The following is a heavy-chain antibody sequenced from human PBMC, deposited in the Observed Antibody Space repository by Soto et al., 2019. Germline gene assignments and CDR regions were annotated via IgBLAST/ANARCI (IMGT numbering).Heavy chain of an antibody. Sequence: SETLSLTCAVSGYSISSSNWWGWIRQPPGKGLEWIGYIYYSGTTYYNPSLKSRVTMSVDTSKNQFSLKLTSVTAADTAVYYCARAGAATLSDYWGQGTLVTVSS. CDR2: IYYSGTT. D-gene: IGHD2-15*01. CDR3: ARAGAATLSDY. J-gene: IGHJ4*02. V-gene: IGHV4-28*03. CDR1: GYSISSSNW.